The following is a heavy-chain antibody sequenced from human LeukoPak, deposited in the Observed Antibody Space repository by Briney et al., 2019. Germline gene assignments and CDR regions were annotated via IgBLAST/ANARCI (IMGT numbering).Heavy chain of an antibody. Sequence: PSETLSLTCTVSGGSISSSSYYWSWIRQPPGRGLEWIGYIYYSGSTNYSPSLKSRVTISVDTSKNQFSLKLSSVTAADTAVYCCARLRWYNYYFDYWGQGTLVTVSS. CDR3: ARLRWYNYYFDY. CDR1: GGSISSSSYY. D-gene: IGHD4-23*01. V-gene: IGHV4-61*01. J-gene: IGHJ4*02. CDR2: IYYSGST.